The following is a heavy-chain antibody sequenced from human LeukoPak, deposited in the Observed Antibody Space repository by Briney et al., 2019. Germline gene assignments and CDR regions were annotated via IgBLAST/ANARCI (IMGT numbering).Heavy chain of an antibody. CDR2: ISSSSSYI. D-gene: IGHD3-10*01. V-gene: IGHV3-21*01. Sequence: PGGSLRLSCAASGFTFSSYGMNWVRQAPGKGLEWVSSISSSSSYIYYADSVKGRFTISRDNAKNSLYLQMNSLRAEDTAVYYCAREWFGELLSYFDYWGQGTLVTVSS. CDR3: AREWFGELLSYFDY. J-gene: IGHJ4*02. CDR1: GFTFSSYG.